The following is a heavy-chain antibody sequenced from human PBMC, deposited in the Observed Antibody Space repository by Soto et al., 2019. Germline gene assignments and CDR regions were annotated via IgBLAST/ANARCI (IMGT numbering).Heavy chain of an antibody. J-gene: IGHJ6*02. Sequence: QVQLVESGGGVVQPGRSLRLSCAASGFTFSSYGMHWVRQAPGTGLEWVAVISYDGSNKYYADSVKGRFTISRDNSKNTRYLQMNSLGAEDTAVYYCAKDTTYYDFWSGYAVSYYYYGMDVWGQGPTVTVSS. V-gene: IGHV3-30*18. CDR2: ISYDGSNK. D-gene: IGHD3-3*01. CDR1: GFTFSSYG. CDR3: AKDTTYYDFWSGYAVSYYYYGMDV.